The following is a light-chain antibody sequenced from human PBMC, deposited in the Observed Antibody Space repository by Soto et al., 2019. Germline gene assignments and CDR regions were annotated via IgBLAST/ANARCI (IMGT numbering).Light chain of an antibody. Sequence: ETVMTQSPATLSVSPVERATLSCRASQSVSSDLAWYQQKPGQAPRLLIYGTSTRVTGIPARFSGSGSGTEFTLTISSLQSEDFAVYYCQQYYNWPLTFGGGTKVDIK. V-gene: IGKV3-15*01. J-gene: IGKJ4*01. CDR3: QQYYNWPLT. CDR2: GTS. CDR1: QSVSSD.